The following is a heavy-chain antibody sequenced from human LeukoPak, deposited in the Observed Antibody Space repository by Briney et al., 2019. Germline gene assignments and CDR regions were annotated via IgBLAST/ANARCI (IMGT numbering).Heavy chain of an antibody. D-gene: IGHD7-27*01. Sequence: SETLSLTCSVSGGSISSSGYSWGWIRQPPGKGLEWIGIISYRGSTYYNTSLKSRVTISVDTSKNQFPLKPSSVTAADTAMYYCARDLGWDAFDIWGQGTMVTVSS. V-gene: IGHV4-39*06. CDR2: ISYRGST. CDR1: GGSISSSGYS. J-gene: IGHJ3*02. CDR3: ARDLGWDAFDI.